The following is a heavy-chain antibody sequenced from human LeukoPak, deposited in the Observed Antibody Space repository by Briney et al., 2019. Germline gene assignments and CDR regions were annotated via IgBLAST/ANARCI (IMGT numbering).Heavy chain of an antibody. D-gene: IGHD2-15*01. J-gene: IGHJ4*02. CDR1: GFTFSSYS. V-gene: IGHV3-21*01. CDR3: ARSVVVAAATRGSDY. Sequence: PGGSLRLSCAASGFTFSSYSMNWVRQAPGKGPEWVSSISSSSSYIYYADSVKGRFTISRDNAKNSLYLQMNSLRAEDTAVYYCARSVVVAAATRGSDYWGQGTLVTVSS. CDR2: ISSSSSYI.